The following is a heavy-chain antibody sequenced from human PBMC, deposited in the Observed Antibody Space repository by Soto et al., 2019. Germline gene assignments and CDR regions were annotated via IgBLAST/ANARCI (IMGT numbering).Heavy chain of an antibody. CDR1: GGSISSGDYY. Sequence: SETLSLTCTVSGGSISSGDYYWSWIRQPPGKGLEWIGYIYYSGSTNYNPSLKSRVTISVDTSKNQFSLRLSSVTAADTAVYYCARDIMGTNYYYYGMDVWGQGTTVTVSS. J-gene: IGHJ6*02. CDR2: IYYSGST. V-gene: IGHV4-61*08. CDR3: ARDIMGTNYYYYGMDV. D-gene: IGHD2-8*01.